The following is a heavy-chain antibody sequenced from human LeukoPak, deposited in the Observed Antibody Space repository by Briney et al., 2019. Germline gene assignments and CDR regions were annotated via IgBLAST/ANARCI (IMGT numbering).Heavy chain of an antibody. CDR3: ARTYYYDSSGYYYALGVLGY. Sequence: ASVKVSCKASGYTFTDFGVSWVRQAPGQGLEWMGWISAYNGNTNYAQKLQGRVTMTTDTSTSTAYMELRSLRSDDTAVYYCARTYYYDSSGYYYALGVLGYWGQGTLVTVSS. D-gene: IGHD3-22*01. V-gene: IGHV1-18*01. CDR1: GYTFTDFG. CDR2: ISAYNGNT. J-gene: IGHJ4*02.